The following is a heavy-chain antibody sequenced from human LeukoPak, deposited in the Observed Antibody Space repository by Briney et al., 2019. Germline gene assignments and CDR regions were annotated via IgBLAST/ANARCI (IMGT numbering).Heavy chain of an antibody. J-gene: IGHJ4*02. D-gene: IGHD4-11*01. Sequence: GGSLRLSCAASGFTFSSYAMHWVRQAPGKGLQWVAVIWPDGTNQYYADSVKGRFTISRDDSGNTVYLQMNSLRPADTGVYYCARDAQRGFDYSNSLEYWGQGTPVTVST. CDR3: ARDAQRGFDYSNSLEY. CDR1: GFTFSSYA. V-gene: IGHV3-33*08. CDR2: IWPDGTNQ.